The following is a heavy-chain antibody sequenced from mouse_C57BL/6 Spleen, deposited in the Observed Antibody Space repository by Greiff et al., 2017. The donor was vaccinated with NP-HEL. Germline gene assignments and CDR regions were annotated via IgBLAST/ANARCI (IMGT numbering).Heavy chain of an antibody. CDR1: GFTFSDYG. CDR2: ISSGSSNI. Sequence: EVHLVESGGGLVKPGGSLKLSCAASGFTFSDYGMHWVRQAPEKGLEWVAYISSGSSNIYYADTVQGRFTISRDNAKNTLFLQMTRLTSEDTAMYYCAKLVYGSSYPYYAMDYWGQGTSLTVSS. V-gene: IGHV5-17*01. D-gene: IGHD1-1*01. CDR3: AKLVYGSSYPYYAMDY. J-gene: IGHJ4*01.